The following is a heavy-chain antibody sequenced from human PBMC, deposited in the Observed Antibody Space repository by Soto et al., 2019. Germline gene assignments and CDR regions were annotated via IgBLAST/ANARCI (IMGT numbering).Heavy chain of an antibody. CDR1: V. CDR3: STAYIHFPSRQGSFDT. V-gene: IGHV1-69*06. CDR2: IFSDTA. D-gene: IGHD3-3*02. Sequence: VFTCFRLPGAQGLGWMGHIFSDTADYDHTFQGRVTISADKSTATAYMQLDSLTSNDTAVYYCSTAYIHFPSRQGSFDTRGQGPLVTVSS. J-gene: IGHJ4*02.